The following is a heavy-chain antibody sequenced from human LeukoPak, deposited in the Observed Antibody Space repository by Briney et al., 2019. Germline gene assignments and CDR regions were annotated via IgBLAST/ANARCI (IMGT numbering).Heavy chain of an antibody. J-gene: IGHJ3*02. V-gene: IGHV1-69*05. Sequence: SVKVSCKASGGTFSSYAISWVRQAPGQWLEWMGRIIPIFGTANYAQKFQGRVTITTDESTSTAYMELSSLRSEDTAVYYCARDNAPTYYDFWSGPSSAFDIWGQGTMVTVSS. CDR3: ARDNAPTYYDFWSGPSSAFDI. CDR2: IIPIFGTA. CDR1: GGTFSSYA. D-gene: IGHD3-3*01.